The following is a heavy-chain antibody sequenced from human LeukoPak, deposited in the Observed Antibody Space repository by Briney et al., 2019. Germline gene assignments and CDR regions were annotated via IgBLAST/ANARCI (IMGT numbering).Heavy chain of an antibody. Sequence: SETLSLTCAVYGGSFSGHYWRWIRQPPGKGLEWIGKISHSGSTNYNPSLKSRVTISVDMSTNQFSLKLTSVTAADTAVYYCATRTYYYDNPALSHDYWGQGTLVTASS. CDR2: ISHSGST. CDR1: GGSFSGHY. D-gene: IGHD3-22*01. V-gene: IGHV4-34*01. J-gene: IGHJ4*02. CDR3: ATRTYYYDNPALSHDY.